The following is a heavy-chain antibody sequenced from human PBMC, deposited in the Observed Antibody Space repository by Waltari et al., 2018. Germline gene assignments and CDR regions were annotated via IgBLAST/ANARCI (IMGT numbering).Heavy chain of an antibody. CDR2: ISSSSSTR. D-gene: IGHD6-13*01. Sequence: EVQLVESGGGLVQPGGSLRLSCAASGFTFSSYSMNWVRQAPGKGLVWVSYISSSSSTRYYADSVKGRFTISRDNAKNSLNLQMNSLRAEDTAVYYCARDLHRGGSSWYEVDYWGQGTLVTVSS. V-gene: IGHV3-48*01. J-gene: IGHJ4*02. CDR1: GFTFSSYS. CDR3: ARDLHRGGSSWYEVDY.